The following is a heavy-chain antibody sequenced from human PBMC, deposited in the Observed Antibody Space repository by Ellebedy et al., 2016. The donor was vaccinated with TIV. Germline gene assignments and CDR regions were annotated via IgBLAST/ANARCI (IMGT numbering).Heavy chain of an antibody. V-gene: IGHV1-18*01. CDR1: GYTFINYG. CDR2: INPDNGNT. Sequence: ASVKVSCKASGYTFINYGISWVRQALGQGLEWMGWINPDNGNTDFAQNLQGRVTMTTDTSTSTAYMELWNLRSDDTAVYYCARGLSYGGSHYWGQGTLVTVSS. CDR3: ARGLSYGGSHY. D-gene: IGHD4-23*01. J-gene: IGHJ4*02.